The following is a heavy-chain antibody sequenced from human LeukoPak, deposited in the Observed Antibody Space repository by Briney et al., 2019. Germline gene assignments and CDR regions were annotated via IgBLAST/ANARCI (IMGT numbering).Heavy chain of an antibody. CDR3: VRHDKGYWGYYYGLDV. J-gene: IGHJ6*02. CDR2: IYYSGST. V-gene: IGHV4-59*08. D-gene: IGHD7-27*01. CDR1: GGSISSYY. Sequence: SETLSLTCTVSGGSISSYYWSWIRQPPGKGLEWIGYIYYSGSTNYNPSLKSRVTISVDTSKNQFSLRLSSVTAADTAVYYRVRHDKGYWGYYYGLDVWGQGTTVTVSS.